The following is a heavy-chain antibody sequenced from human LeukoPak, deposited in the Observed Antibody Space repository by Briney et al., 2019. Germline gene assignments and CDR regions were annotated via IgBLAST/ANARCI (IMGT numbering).Heavy chain of an antibody. J-gene: IGHJ3*02. CDR3: ARDRFAFDI. V-gene: IGHV3-7*01. CDR2: INQDGSEK. Sequence: GGSLRLSCAVSGFPFSTFWMSWVRQAPGKGLEWVANINQDGSEKYYVDSVKGRFTISRDNAKNSLYLQMNSLRAEDTAVYYCARDRFAFDIWGQGTMVTVSS. CDR1: GFPFSTFW.